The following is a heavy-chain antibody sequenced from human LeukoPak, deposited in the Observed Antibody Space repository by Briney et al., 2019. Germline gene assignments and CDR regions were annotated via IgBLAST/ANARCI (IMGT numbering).Heavy chain of an antibody. CDR3: ARQVGVDDAFDI. D-gene: IGHD1-26*01. J-gene: IGHJ3*02. CDR1: GFTFSSYG. Sequence: GGSLRLSCAASGFTFSSYGMHWVRQAPGKGLEWVSSISSGSSYIFYADSMKGRFTISRDNAKTSLYLQMNSLRAEDTAVYYCARQVGVDDAFDIWGQGTKVTVSS. CDR2: ISSGSSYI. V-gene: IGHV3-21*01.